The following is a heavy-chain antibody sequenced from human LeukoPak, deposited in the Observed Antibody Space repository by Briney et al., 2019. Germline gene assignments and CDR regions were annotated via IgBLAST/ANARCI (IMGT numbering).Heavy chain of an antibody. Sequence: SVKVSCKASGGTFRSYAIHWVRQAPGQGLEWMGGINPTYGTAHYAQKFQGRVTITADESTSTAYMELSSLRPEDTAVYYCASAVHYYDSSGFYLSWFDPWGQGTLVTVSS. D-gene: IGHD3-22*01. V-gene: IGHV1-69*13. J-gene: IGHJ5*02. CDR1: GGTFRSYA. CDR3: ASAVHYYDSSGFYLSWFDP. CDR2: INPTYGTA.